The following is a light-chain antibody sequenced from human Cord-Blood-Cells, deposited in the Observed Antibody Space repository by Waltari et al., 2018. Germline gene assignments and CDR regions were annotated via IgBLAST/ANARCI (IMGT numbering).Light chain of an antibody. CDR2: DVS. Sequence: QSALTQPRSVSGSPGQSVTISCTGTSSDVGGYNYVSWYQQHPGKAPKLMIYDVSKRPSGVPDRFSVFKSRHTACLTLSGLPAVDGSVYDCCANAGSYSWVIGGETKLIVL. J-gene: IGLJ3*02. CDR1: SSDVGGYNY. V-gene: IGLV2-11*01. CDR3: CANAGSYSWV.